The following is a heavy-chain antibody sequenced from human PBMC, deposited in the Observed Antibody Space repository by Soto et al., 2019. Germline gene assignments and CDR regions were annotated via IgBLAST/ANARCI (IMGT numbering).Heavy chain of an antibody. CDR2: ISGSGGST. J-gene: IGHJ4*02. D-gene: IGHD6-19*01. V-gene: IGHV3-23*01. CDR1: GFTFSNYA. Sequence: EVQLLESGGGLVQPGGSLRLSCAASGFTFSNYAMNWVRQAPGKGLEWVSVISGSGGSTDYADSVKGRLTISRDNSKNTLYLQMNSLRAEDTAVYYCARRSSGLSFDYWGQGTLVTVSS. CDR3: ARRSSGLSFDY.